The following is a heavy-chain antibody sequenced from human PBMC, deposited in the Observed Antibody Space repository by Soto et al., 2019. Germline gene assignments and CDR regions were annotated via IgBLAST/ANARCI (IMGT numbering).Heavy chain of an antibody. V-gene: IGHV5-51*01. D-gene: IGHD3-3*01. CDR3: ARHAYDFWSGHTNPRYYYGMDV. Sequence: GESLKISCKGSGYSFTSYWIGWVRQMPGKGLEWMGIIYPGDSDTRYSPSFQGQVTISVDKSISTAYLQWSSLKATDTAMYYCARHAYDFWSGHTNPRYYYGMDVWGQGTTVTVSS. J-gene: IGHJ6*02. CDR1: GYSFTSYW. CDR2: IYPGDSDT.